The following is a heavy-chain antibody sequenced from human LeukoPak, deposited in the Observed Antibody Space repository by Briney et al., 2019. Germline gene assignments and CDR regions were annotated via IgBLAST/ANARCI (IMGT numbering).Heavy chain of an antibody. V-gene: IGHV3-53*01. J-gene: IGHJ5*02. D-gene: IGHD1-26*01. CDR1: GVTVSSNY. CDR3: ASSWELLVFAP. Sequence: GGSLRLSWAASGVTVSSNYMSWGRQAPGKGLERVSGIYSVGSTYYADSVKGRFTISSDNFKNTLYLQMNRLRAEDTAVYYCASSWELLVFAPWGQGTLVTVSS. CDR2: IYSVGST.